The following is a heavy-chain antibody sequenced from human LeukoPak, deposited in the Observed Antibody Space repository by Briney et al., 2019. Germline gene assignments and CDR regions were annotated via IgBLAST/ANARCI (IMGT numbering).Heavy chain of an antibody. D-gene: IGHD6-6*01. CDR1: GFTFSSYG. CDR3: AKAWGPHSSSSGPNW. CDR2: IRYDGSNK. J-gene: IGHJ4*02. V-gene: IGHV3-30*02. Sequence: GGSLRLSCGASGFTFSSYGMHWVRQAPGKGLEWVAFIRYDGSNKYYADSVKGRFTISRDNSKNTLYLQVNSLRAEDTAVYYCAKAWGPHSSSSGPNWWGQGTLVTVSS.